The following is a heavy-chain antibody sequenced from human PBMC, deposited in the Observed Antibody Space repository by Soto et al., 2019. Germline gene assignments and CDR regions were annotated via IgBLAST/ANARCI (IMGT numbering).Heavy chain of an antibody. J-gene: IGHJ4*02. D-gene: IGHD3-3*01. V-gene: IGHV3-23*01. CDR2: ISGSGGST. CDR3: AKDRVPGIDYDFWSGYPAAIFDY. Sequence: GGSLRLSCAASGFTFSSYAMSWVRQAPGKGLEWVSAISGSGGSTYYADSVKGRFTISRDNSKNTLYLQMNSLRAEDTAVYYCAKDRVPGIDYDFWSGYPAAIFDYWGQGTLVTVSS. CDR1: GFTFSSYA.